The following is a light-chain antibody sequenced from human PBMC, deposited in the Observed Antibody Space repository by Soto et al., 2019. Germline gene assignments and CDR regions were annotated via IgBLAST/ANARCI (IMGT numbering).Light chain of an antibody. J-gene: IGLJ1*01. CDR1: SSDIGAYDY. CDR3: FAFTTTSTHV. CDR2: EVN. Sequence: QSALTQPASLSGSPGQSITISCTRTSSDIGAYDYVSWFQQHPGKAPKLMISEVNNRPSGVSNRFSGSKSGNTAYLTISGLQVEDEAESFCFAFTTTSTHVFGTGTKVTVL. V-gene: IGLV2-14*01.